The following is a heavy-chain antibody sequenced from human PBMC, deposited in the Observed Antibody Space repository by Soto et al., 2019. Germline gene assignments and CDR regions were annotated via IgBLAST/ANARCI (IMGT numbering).Heavy chain of an antibody. CDR2: ITHNGNVN. D-gene: IGHD2-8*02. CDR1: GFTFSSYA. J-gene: IGHJ6*03. Sequence: PGGSLRLSCAASGFTFSSYAMSWVRQAPGKGLEWVSVITHNGNVNYYSESVKGRFTMSRDNSKDTLYLQMDSLRTEDTAVYFCAKDEYWESHFYYFMDLWGKGTPVTVSS. V-gene: IGHV3-30*01. CDR3: AKDEYWESHFYYFMDL.